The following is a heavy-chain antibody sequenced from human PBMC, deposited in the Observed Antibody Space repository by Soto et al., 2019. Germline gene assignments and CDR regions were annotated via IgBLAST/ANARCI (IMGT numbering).Heavy chain of an antibody. Sequence: SETLSLTCAVSGYSIGSGYYWAWIRQSPGKGLEWIGSIYHAGSVYYNPSLNVRVALSMDTSKNHFSLKLTSVTAADTAVYYCARTFDYYGMDVWGQGTTVTVSS. J-gene: IGHJ6*02. CDR3: ARTFDYYGMDV. CDR2: IYHAGSV. V-gene: IGHV4-38-2*01. CDR1: GYSIGSGYY.